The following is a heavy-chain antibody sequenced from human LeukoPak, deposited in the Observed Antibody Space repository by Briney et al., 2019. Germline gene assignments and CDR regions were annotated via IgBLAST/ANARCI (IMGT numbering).Heavy chain of an antibody. J-gene: IGHJ4*02. CDR2: FDPEDGET. Sequence: GASVKVSCKVSGYTLTELSMHWVRQAPGKGLEWMGGFDPEDGETIYAQKFQGRVTMTEDTSTDTAYMELSSLRSEDTAVYYCATADYGDATFDYWGQGTLVTVSS. CDR1: GYTLTELS. V-gene: IGHV1-24*01. CDR3: ATADYGDATFDY. D-gene: IGHD4-17*01.